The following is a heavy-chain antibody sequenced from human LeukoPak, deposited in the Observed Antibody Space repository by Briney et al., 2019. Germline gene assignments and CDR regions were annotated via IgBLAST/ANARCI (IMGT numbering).Heavy chain of an antibody. J-gene: IGHJ6*02. V-gene: IGHV1-2*04. Sequence: GAPVKVSCKASGYTFTGYYMHWVRQAPGQGLEWMGWINPNSGGTNYAQKFQGWVTMTRDTSISTAYMELSRLRSDDTAVYYCAGTRFCSGPYGMDVWGQGTTVTVSS. CDR1: GYTFTGYY. CDR2: INPNSGGT. D-gene: IGHD3-3*01. CDR3: AGTRFCSGPYGMDV.